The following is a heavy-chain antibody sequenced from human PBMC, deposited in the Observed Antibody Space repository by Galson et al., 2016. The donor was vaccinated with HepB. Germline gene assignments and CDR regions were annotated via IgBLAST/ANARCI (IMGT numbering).Heavy chain of an antibody. Sequence: SETLSLTCTISGGSFNDYYWSWIRQPPGKGLEWIGEINHGGSTNYNPSLKSRVTISLDTSKNQFSLNLTSVTAADTAVYYCARGTRYNWNYVDYWGPGTLVTVSS. J-gene: IGHJ4*02. CDR2: INHGGST. V-gene: IGHV4-34*01. CDR3: ARGTRYNWNYVDY. CDR1: GGSFNDYY. D-gene: IGHD1-20*01.